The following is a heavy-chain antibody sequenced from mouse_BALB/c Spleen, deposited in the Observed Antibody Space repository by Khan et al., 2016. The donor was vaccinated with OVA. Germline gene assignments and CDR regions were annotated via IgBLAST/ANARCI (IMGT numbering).Heavy chain of an antibody. CDR3: ARGNYDGYYFDY. CDR1: GFSITSGYA. J-gene: IGHJ2*01. Sequence: EVQLQESGPGLVKPSPSLSLTCAVTGFSITSGYAWNWIRQFPGNKLEWMGYISYSGCTSFNPSLKSRFSITRDTSKNQFFLQLNSVTTEDTAAYYCARGNYDGYYFDYWGQGTTLTVSS. V-gene: IGHV3-2*02. D-gene: IGHD2-4*01. CDR2: ISYSGCT.